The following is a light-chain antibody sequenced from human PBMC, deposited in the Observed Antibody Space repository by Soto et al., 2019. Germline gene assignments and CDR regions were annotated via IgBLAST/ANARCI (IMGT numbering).Light chain of an antibody. CDR2: RNN. Sequence: QSVLTQPPSASGTPGQRVTISCSGSSSNIGSNFVYWYQQLPGTAPKLLIYRNNQRPSGVPDRFSGSQSGTSASLAISGLRSEDEADYYCAAWDDSLSGDLFGPGTKVTVL. V-gene: IGLV1-47*01. CDR3: AAWDDSLSGDL. J-gene: IGLJ1*01. CDR1: SSNIGSNF.